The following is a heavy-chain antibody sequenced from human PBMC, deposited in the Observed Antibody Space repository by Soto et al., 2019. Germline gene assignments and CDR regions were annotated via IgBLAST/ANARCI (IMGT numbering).Heavy chain of an antibody. CDR3: AILYPRYDNTYYFDY. V-gene: IGHV4-31*03. Sequence: SETLSLTCTVSGGSSSSVGYYWSWIRQHPGKGLEWIGYIYYSGSTYYNPSLKSRVTISVDTSKNQFSLKLSSVTAADTAVYYCAILYPRYDNTYYFDYWGQGTLVTVSS. J-gene: IGHJ4*02. D-gene: IGHD3-16*01. CDR2: IYYSGST. CDR1: GGSSSSVGYY.